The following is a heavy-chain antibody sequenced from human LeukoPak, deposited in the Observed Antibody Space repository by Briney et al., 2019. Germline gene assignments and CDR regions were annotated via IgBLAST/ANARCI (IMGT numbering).Heavy chain of an antibody. CDR3: ARPRGCGSARCNNFDY. V-gene: IGHV3-7*01. J-gene: IGHJ4*02. D-gene: IGHD2-2*01. CDR1: GFTFSNYS. CDR2: MSEDGNEI. Sequence: GGSLRLSCEASGFTFSNYSMNWVRQAPGKGLEWVAKMSEDGNEIFYVDSVKGRFTISRDNTKKSLYLQLNSLRPEDSAVYYCARPRGCGSARCNNFDYWGQGTLVTVSS.